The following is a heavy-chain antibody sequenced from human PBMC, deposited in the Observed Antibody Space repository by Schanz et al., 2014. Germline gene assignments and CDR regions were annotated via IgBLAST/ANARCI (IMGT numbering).Heavy chain of an antibody. CDR3: AKDHFGHYDSSGCSDCYYYGMDV. J-gene: IGHJ6*02. Sequence: QVHLVESGGGVVQPGRSLRLSCAASGFTFSSYGMHWVRQAPGKGLEWVAIISLDGSNQYYADSVKGRFTISRDNSKNTLFLQVNSLRAEDTAVYYCAKDHFGHYDSSGCSDCYYYGMDVWGQGTTVTVSS. D-gene: IGHD3-22*01. V-gene: IGHV3-30*18. CDR2: ISLDGSNQ. CDR1: GFTFSSYG.